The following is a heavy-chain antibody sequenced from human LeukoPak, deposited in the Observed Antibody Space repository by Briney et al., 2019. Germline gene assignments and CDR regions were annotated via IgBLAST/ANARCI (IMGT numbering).Heavy chain of an antibody. CDR1: VGSINSGNW. CDR2: IYHNGTP. J-gene: IGHJ6*02. Sequence: SETLSLTCAVSVGSINSGNWWSWVRQSPGKGLEWIGEIYHNGTPNYNPSLKSRVTISADTFKNHFSLKMTSVTAADTAVYYCATAPILRGEGGEHYKYGMDVWGQGTTVIVSS. V-gene: IGHV4-4*02. CDR3: ATAPILRGEGGEHYKYGMDV. D-gene: IGHD2-2*02.